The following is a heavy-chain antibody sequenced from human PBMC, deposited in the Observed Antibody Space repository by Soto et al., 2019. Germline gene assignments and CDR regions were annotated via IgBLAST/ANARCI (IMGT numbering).Heavy chain of an antibody. Sequence: SETLSLTCTVSGGSVTNSSYYWGWIRQSPGKGLEWIGSVYYRGRSYSKSSVKSRVTISVDTPKNRFSLSLNSVTASDTAVYFCVSQRTTVTTKAYFDYWGPGALVTVSS. CDR2: VYYRGRS. CDR3: VSQRTTVTTKAYFDY. CDR1: GGSVTNSSYY. J-gene: IGHJ4*02. D-gene: IGHD4-17*01. V-gene: IGHV4-39*01.